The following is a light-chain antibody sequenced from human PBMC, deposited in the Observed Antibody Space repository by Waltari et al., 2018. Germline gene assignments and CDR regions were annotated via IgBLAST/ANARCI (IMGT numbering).Light chain of an antibody. V-gene: IGKV5-2*01. J-gene: IGKJ2*01. CDR3: LEHDNFPTHT. Sequence: ETTLTQSPAFMSATPRDKVNISCRASQDIDDEMNWYQQKPGEGAIFIIQEATTLVPGIPPRFSGSGYRTDFTLTINNIQSEDVASYFCLEHDNFPTHTFGQGTKLEIK. CDR2: EAT. CDR1: QDIDDE.